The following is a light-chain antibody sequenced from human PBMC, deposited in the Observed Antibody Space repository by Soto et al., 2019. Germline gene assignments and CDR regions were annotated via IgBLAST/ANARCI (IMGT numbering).Light chain of an antibody. CDR3: EAWDDSLNGYV. J-gene: IGLJ1*01. CDR1: SSNIGSNA. V-gene: IGLV1-44*01. Sequence: QSVLTQPPSASGSPGQRVTISCSGSSSNIGSNAVNWYQQLPGTAPTLLIYSNNERPSGVPDRFSGSKSGTSASLAISGLQSEDAADYYCEAWDDSLNGYVFGTGTKVTVL. CDR2: SNN.